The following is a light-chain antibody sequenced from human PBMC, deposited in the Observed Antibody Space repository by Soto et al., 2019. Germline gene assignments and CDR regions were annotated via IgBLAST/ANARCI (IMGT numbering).Light chain of an antibody. J-gene: IGKJ2*03. V-gene: IGKV3-20*01. CDR3: QQFDSSRIYS. Sequence: EILLTQSPGTLSLSPGETATLSCRASQSVTSTYLAWYQQRPGQSPRLIIYGGSTRATGVPARFSGGGSGTDFTITISRMETEDSAVYYCHCQQFDSSRIYSFGQGTKLEI. CDR1: QSVTSTY. CDR2: GGS.